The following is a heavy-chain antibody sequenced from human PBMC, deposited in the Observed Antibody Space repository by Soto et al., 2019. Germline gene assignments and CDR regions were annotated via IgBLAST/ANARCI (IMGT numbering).Heavy chain of an antibody. CDR1: GASINSSPFY. Sequence: PSETLSLTCTVSGASINSSPFYWGWVRQPPGKGLEWIGSVSYSGSTYDNAPLKSRVAISVDTSKNQFSLKLTSVTAADTAIYYCARASDDEYGDFGWFDPWGQGTPVTVSS. CDR3: ARASDDEYGDFGWFDP. D-gene: IGHD4-17*01. J-gene: IGHJ5*02. CDR2: VSYSGST. V-gene: IGHV4-39*01.